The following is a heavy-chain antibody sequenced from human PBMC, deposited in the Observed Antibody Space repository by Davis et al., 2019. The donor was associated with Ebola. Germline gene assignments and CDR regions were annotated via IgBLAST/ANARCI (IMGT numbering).Heavy chain of an antibody. D-gene: IGHD3-9*01. Sequence: PGGSLRLSCKGSGYSFTNYWIGWVRQMPGKGLEWMGIIYPGDSDTRYSPSFQGQVTISADKSISAAYLQWSSLKASDTAMYYCARRRVDIFDWSSPYYFEYWGQGTLVTVSS. CDR1: GYSFTNYW. CDR3: ARRRVDIFDWSSPYYFEY. CDR2: IYPGDSDT. V-gene: IGHV5-51*01. J-gene: IGHJ4*02.